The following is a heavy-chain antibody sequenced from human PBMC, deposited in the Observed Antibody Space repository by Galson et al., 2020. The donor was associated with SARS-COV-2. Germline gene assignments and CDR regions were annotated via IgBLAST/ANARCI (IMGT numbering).Heavy chain of an antibody. CDR2: IYSGGST. CDR1: GFTFSSYW. D-gene: IGHD2-15*01. Sequence: GGSLRLSCAASGFTFSSYWMHWVRQAPGKGLVWVSRIYSGGSTYYADSVKGRFTISRDNSKNTLYLQMNSLRAEDTAVYYCARDTVVTGVDYWGQGTLVTVSS. J-gene: IGHJ4*02. CDR3: ARDTVVTGVDY. V-gene: IGHV3-53*01.